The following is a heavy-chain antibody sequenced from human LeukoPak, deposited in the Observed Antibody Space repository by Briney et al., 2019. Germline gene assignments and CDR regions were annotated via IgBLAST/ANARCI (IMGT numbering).Heavy chain of an antibody. D-gene: IGHD2-2*01. J-gene: IGHJ6*02. Sequence: GGSLRLSCAASGFTFSTYNMHWVRQAPGKGLEWVSTISSSSSSYKYYADSVKGRFTISRDNAKNSLYLQMNSLRAEDTALYYCARLYCSSTSCYGYYYYGMDVWGQGTTVTVSS. CDR2: ISSSSSSYK. V-gene: IGHV3-21*04. CDR3: ARLYCSSTSCYGYYYYGMDV. CDR1: GFTFSTYN.